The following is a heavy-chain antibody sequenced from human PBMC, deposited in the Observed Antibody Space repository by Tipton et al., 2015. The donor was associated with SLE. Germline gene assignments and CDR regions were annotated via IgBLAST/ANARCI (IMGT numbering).Heavy chain of an antibody. CDR1: GASFSGYY. CDR2: INHSGNT. CDR3: ASPITLVRGVTKDY. J-gene: IGHJ4*02. Sequence: TLSLTCAVSGASFSGYYWSWIRQPPGKGLEWIGEINHSGNTNYNPSLKSRVTISVDTSKNQFSLKVSSVTAADTAVYYCASPITLVRGVTKDYWGQGTLVTVSS. V-gene: IGHV4-34*01. D-gene: IGHD3-10*01.